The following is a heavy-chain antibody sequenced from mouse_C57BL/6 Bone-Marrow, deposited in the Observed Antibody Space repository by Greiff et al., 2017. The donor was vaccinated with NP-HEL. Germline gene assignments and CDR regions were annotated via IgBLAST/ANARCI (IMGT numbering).Heavy chain of an antibody. CDR2: IHPNSGST. D-gene: IGHD1-1*01. CDR3: ARGITTVEYYFDY. J-gene: IGHJ2*01. CDR1: GYTFTSYW. V-gene: IGHV1-64*01. Sequence: VQLQQPGAELVKPGASVKLSCKASGYTFTSYWMHWVKQRPGQGLEWIGMIHPNSGSTNYNEKFKSKATLTVDKSSSTAYMQLSSLTSEDSAVYYCARGITTVEYYFDYWGQGTTLTVSS.